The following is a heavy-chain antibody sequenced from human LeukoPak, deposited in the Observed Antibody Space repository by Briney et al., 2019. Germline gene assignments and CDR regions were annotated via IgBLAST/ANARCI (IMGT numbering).Heavy chain of an antibody. V-gene: IGHV3-64D*06. D-gene: IGHD3-22*01. J-gene: IGHJ4*02. CDR3: VKDEYYYDSSGIFDY. Sequence: GGTLRLSCSASGFTFSSYAMHWGRQAPGKGLEYVSAISSNGGSTYYADSVKGRFTISRDNSKNTLYLQMSSLRAEDTAVYYCVKDEYYYDSSGIFDYWGQGTLVTVSS. CDR1: GFTFSSYA. CDR2: ISSNGGST.